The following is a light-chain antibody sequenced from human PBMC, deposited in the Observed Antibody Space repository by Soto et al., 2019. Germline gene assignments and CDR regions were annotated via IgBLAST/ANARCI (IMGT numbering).Light chain of an antibody. CDR2: GAS. CDR1: QSVSSN. CDR3: QQYNNWPWT. Sequence: EIVITQSPVTLSVSPGERVTLSCRASQSVSSNLAWYQQKPGQAPRLLIYGASKRATGFPARFSGSGSGTDFTLTISSLQSEDFAVYYCQQYNNWPWTFGQGTKVDIK. J-gene: IGKJ1*01. V-gene: IGKV3-15*01.